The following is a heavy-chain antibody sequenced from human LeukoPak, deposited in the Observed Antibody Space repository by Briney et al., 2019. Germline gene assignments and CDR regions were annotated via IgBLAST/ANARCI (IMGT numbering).Heavy chain of an antibody. Sequence: GASVKVSCKASGGTFSSYAISWVRQAPGQGLEWMGRIIPIFGIANYAQKFQGRVTITADKSTSTAYMELSSLRSEDTAVYYCARARSEYYDFWSGYDYWGRGTLVTVSS. J-gene: IGHJ4*02. CDR3: ARARSEYYDFWSGYDY. CDR2: IIPIFGIA. CDR1: GGTFSSYA. V-gene: IGHV1-69*04. D-gene: IGHD3-3*01.